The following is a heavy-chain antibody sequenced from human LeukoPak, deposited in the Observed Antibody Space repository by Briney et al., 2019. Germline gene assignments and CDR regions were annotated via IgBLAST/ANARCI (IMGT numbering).Heavy chain of an antibody. CDR3: ARSPAYSSSWDAIDN. Sequence: PGGSLRLSCAASGFTFSNYDMHWVRQAAGKGLEWVSGIGTAVDTYYPGSVKGRFTISRENAKNSLFLQMNSLSAGDTAVYFCARSPAYSSSWDAIDNWGQGTLVTVSS. CDR1: GFTFSNYD. J-gene: IGHJ4*01. CDR2: IGTAVDT. D-gene: IGHD6-13*01. V-gene: IGHV3-13*01.